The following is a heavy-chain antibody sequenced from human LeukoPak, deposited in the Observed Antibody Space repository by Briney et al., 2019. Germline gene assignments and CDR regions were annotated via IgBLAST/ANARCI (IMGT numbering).Heavy chain of an antibody. CDR2: INHIGIT. D-gene: IGHD3-3*01. J-gene: IGHJ5*02. V-gene: IGHV4-34*01. CDR1: GGSFSGYY. Sequence: SETLSLTCAVYGGSFSGYYWSLIRQPPGKGLEWIGEINHIGITNYNPSLKSRGTISVDTSKKQFSMKLSSVTAADTAVYYCARGRITIFGVVKFVRRWFDPWGQGTLVTVSS. CDR3: ARGRITIFGVVKFVRRWFDP.